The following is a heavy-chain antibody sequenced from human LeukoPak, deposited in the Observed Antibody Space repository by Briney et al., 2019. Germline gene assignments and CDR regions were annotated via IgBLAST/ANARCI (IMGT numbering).Heavy chain of an antibody. Sequence: GGSLRLSCAASGFTFSSYGMHWVRQAPGQGLEWVAVIWYDGNNKYYADSVKGRFTISRDNSKNTLYLQMSSLRAEDTAVYYCARWGMASAGDLDYWGQGTLVTVSS. V-gene: IGHV3-33*01. J-gene: IGHJ4*02. CDR3: ARWGMASAGDLDY. CDR1: GFTFSSYG. D-gene: IGHD6-13*01. CDR2: IWYDGNNK.